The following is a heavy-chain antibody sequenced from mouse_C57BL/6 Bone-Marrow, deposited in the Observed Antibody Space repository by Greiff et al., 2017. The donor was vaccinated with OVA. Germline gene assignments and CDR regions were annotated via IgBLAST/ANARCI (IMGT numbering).Heavy chain of an antibody. Sequence: VQLQQSGPELVKPGASVKISCKASGYTFTDYYMNWVKQSRGKSLEWIGDINPNNGGTSYNQKFKGKATLTVDKSSSTAYMELRSLTSEDSAVYYCASSDGYYPAWFAYWGQGTLVTVSA. CDR2: INPNNGGT. CDR3: ASSDGYYPAWFAY. V-gene: IGHV1-26*01. J-gene: IGHJ3*01. D-gene: IGHD2-3*01. CDR1: GYTFTDYY.